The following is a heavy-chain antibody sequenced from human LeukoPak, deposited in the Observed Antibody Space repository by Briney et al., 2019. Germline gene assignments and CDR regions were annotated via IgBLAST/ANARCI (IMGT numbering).Heavy chain of an antibody. CDR3: AKGSGSSCYSPCDY. Sequence: GKSLRLSCAASGFTFSGYPIHWVRQAPGKGLEWVAVISYDGSNKYYADSVKGRFTISRDNSKDTLYLQMDSLRAEDTAVYYCAKGSGSSCYSPCDYWGQGILVTVSS. V-gene: IGHV3-30-3*02. J-gene: IGHJ4*02. D-gene: IGHD2-15*01. CDR2: ISYDGSNK. CDR1: GFTFSGYP.